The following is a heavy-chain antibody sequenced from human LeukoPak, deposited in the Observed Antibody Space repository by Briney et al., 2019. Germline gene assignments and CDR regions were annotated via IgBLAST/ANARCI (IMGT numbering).Heavy chain of an antibody. J-gene: IGHJ4*02. CDR1: GFTFSSYA. Sequence: PGGSLRLSCSASGFTFSSYAMHWVRQAPGKGLEYVSAINSNGGTTYYSDSVKGRFTISRDNSKNTLYPQMSSLRAEDTAVYYCVKMGTYYYDSSGSNYWGQGTLVTVSS. CDR2: INSNGGTT. CDR3: VKMGTYYYDSSGSNY. V-gene: IGHV3-64D*09. D-gene: IGHD3-22*01.